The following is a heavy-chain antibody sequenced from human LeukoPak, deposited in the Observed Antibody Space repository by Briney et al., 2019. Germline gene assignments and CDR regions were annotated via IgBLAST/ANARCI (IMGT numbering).Heavy chain of an antibody. J-gene: IGHJ3*02. CDR1: GYSFSIFY. V-gene: IGHV1-2*02. Sequence: ASVKVSCKASGYSFSIFYIHWVRQAPGQGLEWMGWINPNSGGTNYAQKFQGRVTMTRDTSIDTASMELTSLASDDTAIYYCAREGTGGHHSRRSHGFDIWGQGTVVTVSS. D-gene: IGHD3-10*01. CDR3: AREGTGGHHSRRSHGFDI. CDR2: INPNSGGT.